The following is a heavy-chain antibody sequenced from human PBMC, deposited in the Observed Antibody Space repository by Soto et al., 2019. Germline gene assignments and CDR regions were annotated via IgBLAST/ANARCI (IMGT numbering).Heavy chain of an antibody. CDR3: ARDSYDILTGYYLRGAFDI. V-gene: IGHV1-69*13. Sequence: GASVKVSCKASGGTFSSYAISWVRQAPGQGLEWMGGIIPIFGTANYAQKFQGRVTITADESTSTAYMELSSLRSEDTAVYYCARDSYDILTGYYLRGAFDIWGQGTMVT. CDR2: IIPIFGTA. J-gene: IGHJ3*02. CDR1: GGTFSSYA. D-gene: IGHD3-9*01.